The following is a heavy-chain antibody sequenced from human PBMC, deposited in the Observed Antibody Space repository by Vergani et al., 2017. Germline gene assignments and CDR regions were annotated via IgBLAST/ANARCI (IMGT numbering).Heavy chain of an antibody. J-gene: IGHJ6*03. V-gene: IGHV4-39*01. CDR2: IYYSGST. CDR1: GGSISSSSYY. Sequence: QVQLQESGPRLVKPSETLSLTCTVSGGSISSSSYYWGWIRQPPGKGLEWIGSIYYSGSTYYNPSLKSRVTISVDTSNNQFSLKLSSVTAADTAVYYCARHSSSLSTRYYYYYMDVWGKGTTVTVSS. CDR3: ARHSSSLSTRYYYYYMDV. D-gene: IGHD6-6*01.